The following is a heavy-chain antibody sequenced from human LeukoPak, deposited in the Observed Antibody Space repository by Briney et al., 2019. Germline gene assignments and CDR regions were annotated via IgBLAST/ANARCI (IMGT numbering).Heavy chain of an antibody. Sequence: GASVKVSCKASGYTFGNYEINWVRQDPGQGLEWMGWMKANSGDTGYPEKFRGRVTMTRDTSVSTAYMELNSLRSEDTAVYYCARGNCSGHACYTADFLQHWGQGTLITVSS. J-gene: IGHJ1*01. V-gene: IGHV1-8*01. CDR3: ARGNCSGHACYTADFLQH. CDR1: GYTFGNYE. D-gene: IGHD2-15*01. CDR2: MKANSGDT.